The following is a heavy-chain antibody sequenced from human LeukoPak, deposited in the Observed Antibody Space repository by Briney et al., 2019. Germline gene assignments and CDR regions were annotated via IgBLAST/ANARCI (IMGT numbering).Heavy chain of an antibody. V-gene: IGHV4-4*07. Sequence: SETLSLTCTVSGAFTSSYYWSWIRQPAGKGLEWIGRIYTSGSTNYNPSLKSRVTMSVDTSKTQFSLKLTSVTAADTAVYYCARGSKRVDYWGQGTLVTVSS. J-gene: IGHJ4*02. CDR1: GAFTSSYY. CDR2: IYTSGST. CDR3: ARGSKRVDY.